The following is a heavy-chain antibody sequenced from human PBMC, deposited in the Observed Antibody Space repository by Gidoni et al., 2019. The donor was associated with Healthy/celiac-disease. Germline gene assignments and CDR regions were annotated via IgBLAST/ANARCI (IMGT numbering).Heavy chain of an antibody. J-gene: IGHJ3*02. CDR2: IYPGDSDT. D-gene: IGHD5-18*01. V-gene: IGHV5-51*01. CDR3: AGKVDTARGGVGAFDI. CDR1: GYSFTSYW. Sequence: EVQLVPSGAEVKKPGESLKISCKGSGYSFTSYWNGWVRQMPGKGLEWMGIIYPGDSDTRYSPSFQGQVTISADKSISTAYLRGSSLKASNTAMYYGAGKVDTARGGVGAFDIWGQGTMVTVSS.